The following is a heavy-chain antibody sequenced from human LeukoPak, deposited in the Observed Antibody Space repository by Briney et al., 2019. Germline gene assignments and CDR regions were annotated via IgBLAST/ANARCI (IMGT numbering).Heavy chain of an antibody. V-gene: IGHV4-34*01. CDR3: ARGRIFDY. CDR1: GGSFSGYY. D-gene: IGHD2-15*01. J-gene: IGHJ4*02. CDR2: INHSGST. Sequence: ASETLSLTCAVYGGSFSGYYWSWIRQPPGKGLEWIGEINHSGSTNYNPSLKSRVTISVDTSKNQFSLKLSSVTAADTAVYYCARGRIFDYWGQGTQVTVSS.